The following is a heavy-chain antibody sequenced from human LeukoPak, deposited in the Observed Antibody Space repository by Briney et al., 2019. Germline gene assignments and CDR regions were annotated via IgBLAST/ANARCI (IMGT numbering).Heavy chain of an antibody. V-gene: IGHV3-30*18. J-gene: IGHJ4*02. CDR3: AKDRVSSVAGYDY. Sequence: GGSLRLSCAASGFTFSSYGMHWVRQAPGKGLEWVAVISYDGSNKYYADSVKGRFTISRDNSKNTLYLQMNSLRAEDTAVYYCAKDRVSSVAGYDYWGQGTLVTVSS. CDR1: GFTFSSYG. CDR2: ISYDGSNK. D-gene: IGHD6-19*01.